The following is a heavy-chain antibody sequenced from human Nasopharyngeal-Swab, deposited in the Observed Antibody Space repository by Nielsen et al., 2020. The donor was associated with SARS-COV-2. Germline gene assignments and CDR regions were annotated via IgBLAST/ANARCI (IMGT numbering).Heavy chain of an antibody. D-gene: IGHD2-21*02. Sequence: WIHQPPGKGLEWIGEINHSGSTNYNPSLKSRVTISVDTSKNQFSLKLSSVTAADTAVYYCARSCRVVTAIRFAFDIWGQGTMVTVSS. J-gene: IGHJ3*02. CDR3: ARSCRVVTAIRFAFDI. CDR2: INHSGST. V-gene: IGHV4-34*01.